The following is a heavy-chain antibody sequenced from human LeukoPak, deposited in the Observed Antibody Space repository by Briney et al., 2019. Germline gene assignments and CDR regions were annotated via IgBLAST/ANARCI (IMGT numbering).Heavy chain of an antibody. CDR3: AKDRASYYGMDV. CDR1: GFTFSSYE. CDR2: ISNSGRTI. Sequence: GGSLRLSCAASGFTFSSYEVNWVRQAPGKGLEWVSYISNSGRTIYYADSVKGRFTISRDNAKNSLYLQMNSLRAEDTALYYCAKDRASYYGMDVWGQGTTVTVSS. V-gene: IGHV3-48*03. J-gene: IGHJ6*02.